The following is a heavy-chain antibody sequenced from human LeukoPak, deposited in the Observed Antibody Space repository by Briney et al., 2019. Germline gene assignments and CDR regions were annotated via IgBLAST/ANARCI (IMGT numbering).Heavy chain of an antibody. D-gene: IGHD6-19*01. CDR2: IWYDGSNK. CDR1: GFTFSSYG. CDR3: ARDSSGWYYFDY. J-gene: IGHJ4*02. V-gene: IGHV3-33*01. Sequence: GGSLRLSCAASGFTFSSYGMHWVRQAPGKGLEWVAVIWYDGSNKYYADSVKGRFTISRDNSKNTLYLQMNSLRAEDTAVYYCARDSSGWYYFDYWGQGTLATVSS.